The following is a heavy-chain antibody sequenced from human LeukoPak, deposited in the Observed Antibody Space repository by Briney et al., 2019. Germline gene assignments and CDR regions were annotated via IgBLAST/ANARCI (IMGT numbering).Heavy chain of an antibody. V-gene: IGHV4-39*07. D-gene: IGHD3-10*01. CDR2: IYYSGST. CDR3: ARVTESYGSGRRHNYYYYYMDV. J-gene: IGHJ6*03. Sequence: SETLSLTCTVSGGSISSRSYYWGWIRQPPGKGLEWIGSIYYSGSTNYNPSLKSRVTISVDMSKNQISLKLSSVTAADTAVYYCARVTESYGSGRRHNYYYYYMDVWGKGTTVTISS. CDR1: GGSISSRSYY.